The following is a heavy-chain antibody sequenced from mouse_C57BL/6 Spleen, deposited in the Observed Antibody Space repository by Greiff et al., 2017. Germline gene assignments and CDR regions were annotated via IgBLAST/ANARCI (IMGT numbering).Heavy chain of an antibody. D-gene: IGHD1-1*01. CDR3: TRWITAVVEGYFEV. V-gene: IGHV1-15*01. CDR2: IDSETGGT. J-gene: IGHJ1*03. Sequence: QVQLQQSGAELVRPGASVTLSCKASGYTFTDYEMHWVKQTPVHGLEWIGAIDSETGGTAYNQKFKGKAILTADNSSRTAYMELRSRTSEDSGVYYCTRWITAVVEGYFEVGGTGTTGTVSS. CDR1: GYTFTDYE.